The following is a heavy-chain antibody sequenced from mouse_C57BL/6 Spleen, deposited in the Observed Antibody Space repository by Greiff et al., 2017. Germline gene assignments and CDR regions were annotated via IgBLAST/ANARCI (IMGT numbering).Heavy chain of an antibody. V-gene: IGHV1-53*01. Sequence: QVQLQQPGTELVKPGASVKLSCKASGYTFTSYWMHWVKQRPGQGLEWIGNINPSIGGTNYNEKFKSKATLTVDKSSSTAYMQLSSLTSTDSAVYYWAYYYVSSYAMDYWGQGTSVTVSS. D-gene: IGHD1-1*01. CDR3: AYYYVSSYAMDY. CDR1: GYTFTSYW. J-gene: IGHJ4*01. CDR2: INPSIGGT.